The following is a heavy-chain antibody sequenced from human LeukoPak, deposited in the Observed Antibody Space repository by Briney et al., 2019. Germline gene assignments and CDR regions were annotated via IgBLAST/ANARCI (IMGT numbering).Heavy chain of an antibody. D-gene: IGHD6-13*01. CDR1: GGSISSGSYY. CDR3: ARGLDGSSWYGYYYYMDV. V-gene: IGHV4-61*02. J-gene: IGHJ6*03. Sequence: SETLSLTCTVSGGSISSGSYYWSSIRQPAGKGLEWIGRIYTSGSTNYNPSLKSRVTISVDTSKNQFSLKLSSVTAADTAVYYCARGLDGSSWYGYYYYMDVWGKGTTVTVSS. CDR2: IYTSGST.